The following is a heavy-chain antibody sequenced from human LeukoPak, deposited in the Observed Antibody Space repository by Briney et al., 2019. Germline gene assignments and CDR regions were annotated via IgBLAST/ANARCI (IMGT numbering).Heavy chain of an antibody. CDR2: ISYDGSNK. J-gene: IGHJ4*02. CDR3: ARSPWFGELSASYFDY. V-gene: IGHV3-30-3*01. CDR1: GFTFSSYA. D-gene: IGHD3-10*01. Sequence: GGSLRLSCAASGFTFSSYAMHWVRQAPGKGLEWVAVISYDGSNKYYADSVKGRFTISRDNAKNSLYLQMNSLRAEDTAVYYCARSPWFGELSASYFDYWGQGTLVTVSS.